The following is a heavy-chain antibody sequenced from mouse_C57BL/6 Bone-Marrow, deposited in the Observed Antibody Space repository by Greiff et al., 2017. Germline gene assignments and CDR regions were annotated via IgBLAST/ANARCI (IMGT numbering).Heavy chain of an antibody. CDR2: ISDGGSYT. J-gene: IGHJ4*01. Sequence: EVKLVESGGGLVKPGGSLKLSCAASGFTFSSYAMSWVRQTPEKRLEWVATISDGGSYTYYPDNVKGRFTISRDNAKNNLYLQMSHLKSEDTAMYYRARGGRYYAMDYWGQGTSVTVSS. V-gene: IGHV5-4*03. CDR1: GFTFSSYA. CDR3: ARGGRYYAMDY. D-gene: IGHD1-1*02.